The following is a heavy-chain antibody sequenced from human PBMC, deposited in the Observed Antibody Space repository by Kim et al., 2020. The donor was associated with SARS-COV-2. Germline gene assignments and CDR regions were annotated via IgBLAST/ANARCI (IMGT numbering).Heavy chain of an antibody. CDR3: AADSGSYGFPPDY. V-gene: IGHV1-58*01. J-gene: IGHJ4*02. Sequence: SVKVSCKASGFTFTSSAVQWVRQARGQRLEWIGWIVVGSGNTNYAQKFQERVTITRDMSTSTAYMELSSLRSEDTAVYYCAADSGSYGFPPDYWGQGTLVTVSS. D-gene: IGHD1-26*01. CDR2: IVVGSGNT. CDR1: GFTFTSSA.